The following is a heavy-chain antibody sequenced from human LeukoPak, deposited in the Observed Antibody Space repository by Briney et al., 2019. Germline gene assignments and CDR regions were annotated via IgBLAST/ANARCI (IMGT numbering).Heavy chain of an antibody. CDR2: ISPTGSTT. J-gene: IGHJ4*02. Sequence: GGSLRLSCTASGFSFSGHWMHWARQLPGKGLVWVSRISPTGSTTSYADSVKGRFTVSRDNAKNTLYLQVKNLRAEDTAVYYCARGPNSNWSGLDFWGQGTLPTVSS. CDR1: GFSFSGHW. D-gene: IGHD6-6*01. V-gene: IGHV3-74*01. CDR3: ARGPNSNWSGLDF.